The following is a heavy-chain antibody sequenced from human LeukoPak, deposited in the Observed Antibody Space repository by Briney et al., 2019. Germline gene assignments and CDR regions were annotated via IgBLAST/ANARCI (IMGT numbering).Heavy chain of an antibody. D-gene: IGHD6-19*01. V-gene: IGHV3-7*01. Sequence: GSLRLSCVVSGSTLSSKWMSCVHPPPGKGLEWVANIKQDGSEKYYVDSVKGRFTISRDNAKNSLYLQMNSLRAEDTAVYYCARDRWQWLSWGQGTLVTVSS. CDR1: GSTLSSKW. CDR2: IKQDGSEK. CDR3: ARDRWQWLS. J-gene: IGHJ5*02.